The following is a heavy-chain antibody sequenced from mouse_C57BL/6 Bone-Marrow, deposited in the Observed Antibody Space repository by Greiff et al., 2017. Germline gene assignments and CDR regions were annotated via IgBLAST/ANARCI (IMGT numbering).Heavy chain of an antibody. CDR1: GYTFTDYE. CDR2: IDPETGGT. D-gene: IGHD5-2*01. V-gene: IGHV1-15*01. Sequence: QVQLQQSGAELVRPGASVTLSCKASGYTFTDYEMHWVKQTPVHGLEWIGAIDPETGGTAYNQKFKGKAILTADKSSSTAYMELRSLTSEDSAVYYCTREGNIPYAMDYWGQGTSVTVSS. J-gene: IGHJ4*01. CDR3: TREGNIPYAMDY.